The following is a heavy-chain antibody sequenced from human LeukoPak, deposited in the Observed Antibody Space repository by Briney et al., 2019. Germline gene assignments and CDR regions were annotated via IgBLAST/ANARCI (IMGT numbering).Heavy chain of an antibody. CDR2: INWNGGGT. J-gene: IGHJ6*02. D-gene: IGHD1-26*01. CDR3: AKHLTATNTYIFFGLDV. CDR1: GFSFKDYG. Sequence: QPGGSLRLSCAATGFSFKDYGMHWVRQPPGKGLEWVSAINWNGGGTDYADSVKGRFTISRDNAKNSLYLQLSSLRPEDTALYYCAKHLTATNTYIFFGLDVWGQGPSVTVSS. V-gene: IGHV3-9*01.